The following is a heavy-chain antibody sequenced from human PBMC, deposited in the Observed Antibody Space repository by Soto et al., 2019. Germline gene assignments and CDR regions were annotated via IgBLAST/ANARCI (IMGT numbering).Heavy chain of an antibody. J-gene: IGHJ4*02. CDR3: AKVRNYGSGSYYSPFDY. D-gene: IGHD3-10*01. CDR2: ISARDGST. V-gene: IGHV3-23*01. Sequence: GGSLRLSCAASGFTFSNYALSWVHQAPGKGLEWVSAISARDGSTYYADSVKGRFTISKDNSKNTLYLQMNSLRAEDTAVYYCAKVRNYGSGSYYSPFDYWGQGTLVTVSS. CDR1: GFTFSNYA.